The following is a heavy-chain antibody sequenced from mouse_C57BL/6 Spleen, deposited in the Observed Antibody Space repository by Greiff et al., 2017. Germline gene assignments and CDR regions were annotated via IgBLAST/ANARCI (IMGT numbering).Heavy chain of an antibody. CDR1: GYTFTSYW. CDR3: ARSYGSSYGY. CDR2: IDPSDSYT. Sequence: VQLQQPGAKLVMPGASVKLSCKASGYTFTSYWMHWVKQRPGQGLEWIGEIDPSDSYTNYNQKFKGKSTLTVDKSSSTAYMQLSSLTSEDSAVYYCARSYGSSYGYWGQGTTLTVSS. D-gene: IGHD1-1*01. V-gene: IGHV1-69*01. J-gene: IGHJ2*01.